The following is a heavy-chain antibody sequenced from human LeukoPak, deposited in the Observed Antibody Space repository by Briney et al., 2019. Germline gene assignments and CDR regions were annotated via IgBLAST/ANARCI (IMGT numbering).Heavy chain of an antibody. J-gene: IGHJ4*02. CDR3: ARGYDY. Sequence: SETLSLTCTVSGGSIIGSTSYWGWIRQPPGKGLDWIGIINYSGSTYYSPSLRRRVTISVDTSQNQFSLKLNSVTASDTAVYYCARGYDYWGQGTLVTVSS. D-gene: IGHD3-22*01. V-gene: IGHV4-39*01. CDR1: GGSIIGSTSY. CDR2: INYSGST.